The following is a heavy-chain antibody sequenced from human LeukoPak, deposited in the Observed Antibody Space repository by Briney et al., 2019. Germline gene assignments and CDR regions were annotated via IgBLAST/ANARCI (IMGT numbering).Heavy chain of an antibody. CDR2: INPSGGST. J-gene: IGHJ3*02. CDR1: GYTFTSYY. Sequence: ASVKVSCKASGYTFTSYYMHWVRQAPGQGLEWMGIINPSGGSTSYAQKFQGRVTMTRDMSTSTVYMELSSLRSEDTAVYYCAREEQLVPLAHAFDIWGKGTTVTISS. V-gene: IGHV1-46*01. CDR3: AREEQLVPLAHAFDI. D-gene: IGHD6-6*01.